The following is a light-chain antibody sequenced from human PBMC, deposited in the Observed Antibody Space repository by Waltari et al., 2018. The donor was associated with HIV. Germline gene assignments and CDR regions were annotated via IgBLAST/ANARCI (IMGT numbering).Light chain of an antibody. CDR3: NSRDSSGNHLV. CDR2: GKN. V-gene: IGLV3-19*01. CDR1: SLRSYY. J-gene: IGLJ2*01. Sequence: SSELTQDPAVSVALGQTVRITCQGDSLRSYYASWYQQKPGQAPVLVIYGKNNRPSGIPHLFSGSSSGNTASLTITGAQAEDEADYYCNSRDSSGNHLVFGGGTKLTVL.